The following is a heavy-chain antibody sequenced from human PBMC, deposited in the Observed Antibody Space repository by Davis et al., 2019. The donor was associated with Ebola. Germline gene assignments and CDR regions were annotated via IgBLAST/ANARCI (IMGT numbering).Heavy chain of an antibody. CDR3: AKVYGVWGSYRYYFDY. J-gene: IGHJ4*02. CDR1: GFTFSSYA. CDR2: ISGSGGST. D-gene: IGHD3-16*02. V-gene: IGHV3-23*01. Sequence: GESLKISCAASGFTFSSYAMSWVRQAPGKGLEWVSAISGSGGSTYYADSVKGRFTISRDNSKNTLYLQMNSLRAEDTAVYYCAKVYGVWGSYRYYFDYWGQGTLVTVSS.